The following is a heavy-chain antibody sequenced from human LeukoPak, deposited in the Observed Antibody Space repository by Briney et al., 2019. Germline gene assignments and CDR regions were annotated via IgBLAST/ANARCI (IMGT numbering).Heavy chain of an antibody. D-gene: IGHD1-14*01. V-gene: IGHV4-39*07. CDR1: GGTVTSSTYF. J-gene: IGHJ6*03. Sequence: KPSETLSLTCTLSGGTVTSSTYFWGWIRQPPGKGLEWIGSISYSGATYYNPSLKSRVSMSVHTSKNQFSLKLSSVTAADTAVYYCARDGFYYHYYMDAWGEGTTVTVSS. CDR3: ARDGFYYHYYMDA. CDR2: ISYSGAT.